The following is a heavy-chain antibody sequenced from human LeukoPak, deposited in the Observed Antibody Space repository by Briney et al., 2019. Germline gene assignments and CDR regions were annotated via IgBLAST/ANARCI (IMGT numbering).Heavy chain of an antibody. D-gene: IGHD3-10*01. J-gene: IGHJ4*02. Sequence: TGGSLRLSCAASGLTFGSYWMSWVRQAPEKGLEWVANIKQDGSEKYYVDSVKGRFTISRDNAKNSLYLQMNSLRAEDTAVYYCARAKSLFDSWGQGTLVTVSS. CDR1: GLTFGSYW. CDR3: ARAKSLFDS. V-gene: IGHV3-7*03. CDR2: IKQDGSEK.